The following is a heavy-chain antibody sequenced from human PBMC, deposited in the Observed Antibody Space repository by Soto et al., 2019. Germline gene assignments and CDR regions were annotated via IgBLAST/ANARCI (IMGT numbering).Heavy chain of an antibody. Sequence: ASETLSLTCTVSGGSISSYYWSWIRQPPGKGLEWIGYIYYSGSTNYNPSLKSRVTISVDTSKNQFSLKLSSVTAADTAVYYCARESSSANNWFDPWGQGTLVTVSS. CDR3: ARESSSANNWFDP. CDR1: GGSISSYY. CDR2: IYYSGST. J-gene: IGHJ5*02. V-gene: IGHV4-59*01. D-gene: IGHD6-6*01.